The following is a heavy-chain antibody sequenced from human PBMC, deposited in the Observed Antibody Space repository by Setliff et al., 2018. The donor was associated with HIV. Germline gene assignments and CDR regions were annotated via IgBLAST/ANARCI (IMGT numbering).Heavy chain of an antibody. Sequence: GASVKVSCKASGYSLSTYAISWVRQAPGQGLEWMGWIDSNNGNRNFAQKFRGRVTMTTDISTSTAYMELRSLRSDDTAVYYCARGQYGDELFDYWGQGTLVTVSS. CDR1: GYSLSTYA. D-gene: IGHD4-17*01. CDR3: ARGQYGDELFDY. J-gene: IGHJ4*02. V-gene: IGHV1-18*01. CDR2: IDSNNGNR.